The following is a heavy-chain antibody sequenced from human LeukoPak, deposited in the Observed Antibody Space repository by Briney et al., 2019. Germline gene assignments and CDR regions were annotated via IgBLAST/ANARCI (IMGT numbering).Heavy chain of an antibody. CDR3: ARAYDFRSGYYTFDY. D-gene: IGHD3-3*01. V-gene: IGHV4-30-4*08. J-gene: IGHJ4*02. CDR2: IDYSGIT. CDR1: GGSVSSGDYY. Sequence: SQTLSLTCTVSGGSVSSGDYYWSWIRQPPGKGLEWIGYIDYSGITYYNPSLKSRVDISVDTSKNLLSLKVGSVTAAYTAVYYCARAYDFRSGYYTFDYWGQGTLVTVSS.